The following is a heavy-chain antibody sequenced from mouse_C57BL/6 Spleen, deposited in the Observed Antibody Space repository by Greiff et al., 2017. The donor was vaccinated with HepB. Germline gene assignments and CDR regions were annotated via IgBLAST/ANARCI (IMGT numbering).Heavy chain of an antibody. CDR2: INPSTGGT. CDR1: GYSFTGYY. J-gene: IGHJ3*01. Sequence: VQLQQSGPELVKPGASVKISCKASGYSFTGYYMNWVKQSPEKSLEWIGEINPSTGGTTYNQKFKAKATLTVDKSSSTAYMQLKSLTSEDSAVYYCARLGLRQAYWGQGTLVTVSA. D-gene: IGHD2-4*01. CDR3: ARLGLRQAY. V-gene: IGHV1-42*01.